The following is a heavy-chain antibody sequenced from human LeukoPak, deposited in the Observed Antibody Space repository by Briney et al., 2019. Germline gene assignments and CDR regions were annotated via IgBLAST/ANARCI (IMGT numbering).Heavy chain of an antibody. V-gene: IGHV4-59*01. Sequence: HPSETLSLTCTVSGGSISSYYWSWIRQPPGKGLEWIGYIYYSGSTNYNPSLKSRVTISVDTSKNQFSLKLSSVTAAGTAVYYCARSVLRFLEWLPYMDVWGKGTTVTVSS. J-gene: IGHJ6*03. D-gene: IGHD3-3*01. CDR2: IYYSGST. CDR1: GGSISSYY. CDR3: ARSVLRFLEWLPYMDV.